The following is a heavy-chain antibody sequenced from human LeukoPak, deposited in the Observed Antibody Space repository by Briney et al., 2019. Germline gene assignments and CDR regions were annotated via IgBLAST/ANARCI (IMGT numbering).Heavy chain of an antibody. D-gene: IGHD5-18*01. J-gene: IGHJ4*02. Sequence: PGGSLRLSCAASGFTFSSYAMHWVRQAPGKGLEWVAVISYDGSNKYYADSVKGRFTISRDNSKNTLYLQMNSLRAEDTAVYYCARGGYSYGFPYWGQGTLVTVSS. V-gene: IGHV3-30*04. CDR2: ISYDGSNK. CDR3: ARGGYSYGFPY. CDR1: GFTFSSYA.